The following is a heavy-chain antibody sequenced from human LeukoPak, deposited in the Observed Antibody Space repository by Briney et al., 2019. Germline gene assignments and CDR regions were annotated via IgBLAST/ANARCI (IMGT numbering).Heavy chain of an antibody. Sequence: ASVKVSCKASGYTFTSYYMHWVRQAPGQGLEWMGIINPSGGSTSYAQKFQGRVTMTRDMSTSTVYMELSSLRSEDTAVYYCARASQPSWYSSSWYAIDYWGQGTLVTVSS. CDR2: INPSGGST. D-gene: IGHD6-13*01. J-gene: IGHJ4*02. CDR3: ARASQPSWYSSSWYAIDY. V-gene: IGHV1-46*01. CDR1: GYTFTSYY.